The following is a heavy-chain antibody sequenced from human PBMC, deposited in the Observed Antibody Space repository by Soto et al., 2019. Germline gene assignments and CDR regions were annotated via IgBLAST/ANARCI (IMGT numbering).Heavy chain of an antibody. D-gene: IGHD1-20*01. CDR2: INNDGSDT. V-gene: IGHV3-74*01. Sequence: GGSLRLSCAASGFIFSSYWMHWVRQAPGKGLVWVSRINNDGSDTTYADSVKGRFTVSRDNTRNTLYLEMKSLRAEDTAVYYCSRDITVIPVYWGQGTLVTVSS. J-gene: IGHJ4*02. CDR1: GFIFSSYW. CDR3: SRDITVIPVY.